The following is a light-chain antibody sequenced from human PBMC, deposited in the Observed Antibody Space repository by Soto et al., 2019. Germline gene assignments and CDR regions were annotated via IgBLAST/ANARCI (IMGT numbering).Light chain of an antibody. CDR3: LQYYGTPLT. CDR1: QSVLYKSNNKNY. V-gene: IGKV4-1*01. Sequence: DIVLTQSPDSLDVSLGERATINCKSSQSVLYKSNNKNYLGWYQKKSGQPPKLLISWASARQSGVPDRFSGSGSGTDFTLSISSLQAEDVAVYYCLQYYGTPLTFGGGTKVEIK. CDR2: WAS. J-gene: IGKJ4*01.